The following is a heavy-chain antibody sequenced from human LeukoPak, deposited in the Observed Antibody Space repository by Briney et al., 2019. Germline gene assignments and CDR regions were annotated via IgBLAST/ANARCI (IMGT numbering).Heavy chain of an antibody. CDR2: IYYSGST. Sequence: SETPSLTCTVSGGSISSYYWSWIRQPPGKGLEWIGYIYYSGSTNYNPSLKSRVTISVDTSKNQFSLKLSSVTAADTAVYYCARTGSSWYKYFDYWGQGTLVTVSS. J-gene: IGHJ4*02. CDR3: ARTGSSWYKYFDY. CDR1: GGSISSYY. D-gene: IGHD6-13*01. V-gene: IGHV4-59*01.